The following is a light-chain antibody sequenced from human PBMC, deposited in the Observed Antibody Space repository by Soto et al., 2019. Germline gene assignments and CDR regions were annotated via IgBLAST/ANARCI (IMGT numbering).Light chain of an antibody. Sequence: SYELTQPLSVSVAMGQTARITCGGNNIGSKNVHWYQQKPGQAPVLVIYRDSNRPSGIPERFSGSNSGNTATLTISRAQAGEEADYYCKVWDSSTGVFGGGTKLTVL. J-gene: IGLJ2*01. CDR2: RDS. V-gene: IGLV3-9*01. CDR1: NIGSKN. CDR3: KVWDSSTGV.